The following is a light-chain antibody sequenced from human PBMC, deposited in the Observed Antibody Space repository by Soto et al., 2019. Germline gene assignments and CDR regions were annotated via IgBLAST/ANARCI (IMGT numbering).Light chain of an antibody. Sequence: QAVVTQSSSASASLGSSVKLTCTLSSGHSTYIIAWHQQQPGKAPRYLMKLEGSGSYSKGSGIPDRFSGSSSGADRYLTISNLQFEDEADYYCETWDTNVVVFGGGTKVTVL. V-gene: IGLV4-60*02. J-gene: IGLJ2*01. CDR1: SGHSTYI. CDR3: ETWDTNVVV. CDR2: LEGSGSY.